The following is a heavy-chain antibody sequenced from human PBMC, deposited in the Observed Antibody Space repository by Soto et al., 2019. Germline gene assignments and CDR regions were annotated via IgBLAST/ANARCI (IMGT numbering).Heavy chain of an antibody. CDR1: GFTFSSYS. D-gene: IGHD2-21*02. V-gene: IGHV3-21*01. CDR3: ARVGPTDCGCDCYSGY. Sequence: GGSLRLSCAASGFTFSSYSMNWVRQAPGKGLEWVSSISSSSSYIYYADSVKGRFTISRDNAKNSLYLQMNSLRAEDTAVYYCARVGPTDCGCDCYSGYWGQGTLVTVSS. J-gene: IGHJ4*02. CDR2: ISSSSSYI.